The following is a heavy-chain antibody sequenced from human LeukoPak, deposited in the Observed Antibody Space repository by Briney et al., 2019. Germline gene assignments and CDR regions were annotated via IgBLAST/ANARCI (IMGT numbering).Heavy chain of an antibody. V-gene: IGHV1-8*03. Sequence: ASVKVSCKASGYTFTSYDINWVRQATGQGLEWMGWMNPNSGNTGYAQKFQGRVTITRNTSISTAYMELSSLRSEDTAVYYCARDGTYGSGSYYNGDYWGQGTLVTVSS. CDR1: GYTFTSYD. CDR3: ARDGTYGSGSYYNGDY. CDR2: MNPNSGNT. J-gene: IGHJ4*02. D-gene: IGHD3-10*01.